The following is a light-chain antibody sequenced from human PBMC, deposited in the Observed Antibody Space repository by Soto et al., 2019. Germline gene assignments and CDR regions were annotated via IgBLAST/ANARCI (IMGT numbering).Light chain of an antibody. V-gene: IGKV3-11*01. CDR2: EAS. CDR3: HQRSKWPLT. CDR1: HTVSNY. Sequence: EIVLTQSPATLSLSPGERATLSCRASHTVSNYLTWYQQKPGQAPRLLIYEASNRATGIPARFSGSGSGTDFTLTISSLEPEDFAVYYCHQRSKWPLTFGPGTKVEI. J-gene: IGKJ3*01.